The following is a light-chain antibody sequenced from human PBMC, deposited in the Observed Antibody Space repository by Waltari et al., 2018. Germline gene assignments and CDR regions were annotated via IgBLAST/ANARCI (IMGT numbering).Light chain of an antibody. Sequence: QSVLTQPPSVSGAPGQRVTISCSGSSSNIGGNTVNWYQQLPGRAPKLLIYNGNRRPSGVPDRFSESKSGTSDSLAITGLQSEDEADYYCVTWDDSLSGPVFGGGTKLTVL. V-gene: IGLV1-44*01. CDR2: NGN. J-gene: IGLJ3*02. CDR1: SSNIGGNT. CDR3: VTWDDSLSGPV.